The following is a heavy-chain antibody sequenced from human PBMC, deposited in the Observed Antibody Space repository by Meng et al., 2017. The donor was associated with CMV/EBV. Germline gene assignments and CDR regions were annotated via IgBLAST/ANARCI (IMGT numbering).Heavy chain of an antibody. Sequence: SETLSLTCTVSGGSISSYYWSWIRQPPGKGLEWIGYIYYSGSTNYNPSLKSRVTISVDTSKNQFSLKLSSVTAADTAMYYCARHYYGSGSYSSFDYWGQGTLVTVSS. J-gene: IGHJ4*02. V-gene: IGHV4-59*01. D-gene: IGHD3-10*01. CDR1: GGSISSYY. CDR2: IYYSGST. CDR3: ARHYYGSGSYSSFDY.